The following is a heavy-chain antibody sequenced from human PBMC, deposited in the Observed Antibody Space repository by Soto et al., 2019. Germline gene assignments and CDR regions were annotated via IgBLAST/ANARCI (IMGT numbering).Heavy chain of an antibody. D-gene: IGHD6-13*01. V-gene: IGHV5-51*01. CDR2: IFPGDSLT. CDR1: AHNITNYA. Sequence: PGSSLTSSGMAAAHNITNYAIDWVRQLPQKVLERMGVIFPGDSLTRYSPSFQGLAIFSVDKSTNTAYLQWSSLKASDTAIYECARVRGIGETAIHWGQGTLVTVPS. J-gene: IGHJ4*02. CDR3: ARVRGIGETAIH.